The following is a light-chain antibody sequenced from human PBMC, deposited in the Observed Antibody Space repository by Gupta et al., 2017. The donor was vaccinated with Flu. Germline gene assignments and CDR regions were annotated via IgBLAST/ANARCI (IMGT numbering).Light chain of an antibody. CDR3: QEYNNWPPIT. V-gene: IGKV3-15*01. Sequence: EIVMTQSPATLSVSPGERATLSCRASQSVSSNLAWYQQKPGQAPRLFIYDASTRATGIPARFSGSGSGTEFTLTISSLQSEDFAVYYCQEYNNWPPITFGQGTRLEIK. J-gene: IGKJ5*01. CDR1: QSVSSN. CDR2: DAS.